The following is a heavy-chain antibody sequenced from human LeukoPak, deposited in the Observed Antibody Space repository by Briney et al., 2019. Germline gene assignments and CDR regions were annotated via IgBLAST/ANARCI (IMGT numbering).Heavy chain of an antibody. J-gene: IGHJ2*01. CDR2: IFYGGST. CDR3: ARELTNRITVAGRYYFDL. D-gene: IGHD6-19*01. CDR1: GASIGSYY. V-gene: IGHV4-59*01. Sequence: SETLSLTCTVSGASIGSYYWSWIRQPPGKGLEWIGYIFYGGSTNYNPSLKSRVTISVETSKNQFSLKLTSVTAADTAVYYCARELTNRITVAGRYYFDLWGRGTPVTVSS.